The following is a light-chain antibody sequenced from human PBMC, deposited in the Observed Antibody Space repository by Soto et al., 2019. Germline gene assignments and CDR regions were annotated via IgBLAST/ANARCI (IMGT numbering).Light chain of an antibody. CDR3: LHHNCYPIP. Sequence: SVTITCLASQTIRNYLAWYQQKPGKAPKRLIYNASTLQSGVPSRFSGSGSGTEFTLTISSRQPEDFAPYYCLHHNCYPIPFGQGTRLEIK. V-gene: IGKV1-17*01. CDR2: NAS. J-gene: IGKJ5*01. CDR1: QTIRNY.